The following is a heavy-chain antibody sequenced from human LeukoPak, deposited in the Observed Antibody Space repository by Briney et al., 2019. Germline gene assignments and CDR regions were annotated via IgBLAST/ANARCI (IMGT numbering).Heavy chain of an antibody. CDR3: ARSRVTIIVVVIRKGGEFDY. CDR1: GGSISSSSYY. V-gene: IGHV4-39*01. Sequence: SETLSLTCTVSGGSISSSSYYWGWIRQPPGKGLEWIGSIYYSGSTYYNPSLKSRVTISVDTSKNQFSLKLSSVTAADTAVYYCARSRVTIIVVVIRKGGEFDYWGQGTLVTVSS. D-gene: IGHD3-22*01. CDR2: IYYSGST. J-gene: IGHJ4*02.